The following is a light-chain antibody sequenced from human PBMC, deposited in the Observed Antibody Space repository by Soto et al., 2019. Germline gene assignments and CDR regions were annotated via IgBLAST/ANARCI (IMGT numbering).Light chain of an antibody. V-gene: IGKV3-11*01. J-gene: IGKJ2*01. CDR3: QQRDSGPPYN. Sequence: EVLLTQSPVTLSSSPGERATLSCRASQSVSGYLSWYQQKPGQAPRLLIFDATNRATGVPARFSGSGSGTDFTLTISSLEQEDFAVYYCQQRDSGPPYNFGQGTKLEIK. CDR1: QSVSGY. CDR2: DAT.